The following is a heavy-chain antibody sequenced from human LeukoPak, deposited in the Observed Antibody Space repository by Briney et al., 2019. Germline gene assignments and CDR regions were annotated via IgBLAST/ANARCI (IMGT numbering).Heavy chain of an antibody. J-gene: IGHJ4*02. CDR1: GFTFSSYA. CDR2: ISGSGGST. CDR3: AKGSYYYDSSGYAPFDY. Sequence: GGSLRLSCAASGFTFSSYAMSWVRQAPGEGLEWGSAISGSGGSTYYAHSVKGRGTISRDNSKNTLYLQMNSLRDEDTALYYCAKGSYYYDSSGYAPFDYWGQGTLVTVSS. D-gene: IGHD3-22*01. V-gene: IGHV3-23*01.